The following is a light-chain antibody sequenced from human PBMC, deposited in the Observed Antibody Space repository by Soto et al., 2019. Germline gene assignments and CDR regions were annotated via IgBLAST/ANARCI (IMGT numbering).Light chain of an antibody. CDR3: QQSYTTPYT. Sequence: DIQMTQSPSSLSASLGDRVTITCRASQSISTFLSWYQQKPGKAPKLLIFGESTLQTGVPSRFSGSGSGTDFSLTISSLQPDDIATYFCQQSYTTPYTFGQGTKLGT. V-gene: IGKV1-39*01. CDR1: QSISTF. CDR2: GES. J-gene: IGKJ2*01.